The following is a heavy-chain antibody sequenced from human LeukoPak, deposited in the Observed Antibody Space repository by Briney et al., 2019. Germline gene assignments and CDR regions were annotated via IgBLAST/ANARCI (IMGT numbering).Heavy chain of an antibody. V-gene: IGHV3-66*01. J-gene: IGHJ3*02. Sequence: GGSLRLSCAASGFTDRSNYMSWVRQAPGKALDQFSLIYSGGSTYYADSVKGRFTISRDNSKNTLYLQMNSLRAEDTAVYYCARDISSGYYDAFDIWGQGTMVTVSS. D-gene: IGHD3-22*01. CDR2: IYSGGST. CDR1: GFTDRSNY. CDR3: ARDISSGYYDAFDI.